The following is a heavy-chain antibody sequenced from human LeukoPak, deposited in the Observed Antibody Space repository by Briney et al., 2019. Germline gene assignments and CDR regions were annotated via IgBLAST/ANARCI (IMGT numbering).Heavy chain of an antibody. J-gene: IGHJ3*02. CDR3: ARTWELDAFDI. CDR2: IYTSGST. Sequence: SQTLSLTCAISGGSFRSGSFYWRWVRQPAGMGQEWFGRIYTSGSTYYNPSLKSLVTISVDTSKNQFSLKLSSVTAADTAVYYCARTWELDAFDIWGQGTMVTVSS. CDR1: GGSFRSGSFY. V-gene: IGHV4-61*02. D-gene: IGHD1-26*01.